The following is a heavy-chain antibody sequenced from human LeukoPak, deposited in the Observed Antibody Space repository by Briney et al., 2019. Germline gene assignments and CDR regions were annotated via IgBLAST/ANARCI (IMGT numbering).Heavy chain of an antibody. D-gene: IGHD3-3*01. CDR1: GGTFSSYA. J-gene: IGHJ4*02. Sequence: GSSVKVSCKASGGTFSSYAISWVRQAPGQGLEWMGGIIPIFGTANYAQQFQGRVTITADESTSTAYMELSSLRSEDTAVYYCARNYDFWSGYLDYWGQGTLVTVSS. CDR3: ARNYDFWSGYLDY. CDR2: IIPIFGTA. V-gene: IGHV1-69*01.